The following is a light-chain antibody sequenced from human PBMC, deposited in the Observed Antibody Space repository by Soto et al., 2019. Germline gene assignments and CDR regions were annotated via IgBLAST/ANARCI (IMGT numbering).Light chain of an antibody. CDR2: GNN. CDR1: SSNIGAFYD. Sequence: QSVLTQPPSVSGAPGQRVTISCTGSSSNIGAFYDVHWYQQLPGTAPKLVIFGNNNRPSGVPDRFSGSKSATSASLAITGLQADDEAAYYCQSYDTSLNGWVFGGGTKLTVL. J-gene: IGLJ3*02. V-gene: IGLV1-40*01. CDR3: QSYDTSLNGWV.